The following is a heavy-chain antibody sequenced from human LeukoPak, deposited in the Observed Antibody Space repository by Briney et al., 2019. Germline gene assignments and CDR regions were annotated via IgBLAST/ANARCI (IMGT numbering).Heavy chain of an antibody. CDR3: AKGSKAVLFTRDHYMDV. CDR1: GFTFSSYD. V-gene: IGHV3-30*02. Sequence: GGSLRLSCAASGFTFSSYDIHWVRQAPGKGLEWVEFIRYDGGNKYYAGSVRGRFTISRDNSKNTLYLQMNSLRAEDTAVYFCAKGSKAVLFTRDHYMDVWGKGTTVTISS. D-gene: IGHD6-19*01. CDR2: IRYDGGNK. J-gene: IGHJ6*03.